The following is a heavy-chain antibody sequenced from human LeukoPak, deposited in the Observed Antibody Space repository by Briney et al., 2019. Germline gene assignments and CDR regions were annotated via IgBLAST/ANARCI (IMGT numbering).Heavy chain of an antibody. CDR3: ARDPVRFPDYDFWSGYYTRGDYFDY. D-gene: IGHD3-3*01. Sequence: GASVKVSCKAFGYTFTGYYTHWVRQAPGQGLEWMGWINPNSGGTNYAQKFQGRVAMTRDTSISTAYMELSRLRSDDTAVYYCARDPVRFPDYDFWSGYYTRGDYFDYWGQGTLVTVSS. V-gene: IGHV1-2*02. J-gene: IGHJ4*02. CDR1: GYTFTGYY. CDR2: INPNSGGT.